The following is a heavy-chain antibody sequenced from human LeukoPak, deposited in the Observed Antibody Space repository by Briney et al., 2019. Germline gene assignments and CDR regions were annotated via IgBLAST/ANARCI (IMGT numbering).Heavy chain of an antibody. CDR2: IYYSGST. CDR3: ARYREYCSGGSCQGCYYGMDV. Sequence: SETLSLTCTVSGGSISSGDYYWSWIRQPPGKGLEWIGYIYYSGSTYYNPSLKSRVTISVDTSKNQFSLKLSSVTAADTAVYYCARYREYCSGGSCQGCYYGMDVWGKGTTVTVSS. V-gene: IGHV4-30-4*01. CDR1: GGSISSGDYY. D-gene: IGHD2-15*01. J-gene: IGHJ6*04.